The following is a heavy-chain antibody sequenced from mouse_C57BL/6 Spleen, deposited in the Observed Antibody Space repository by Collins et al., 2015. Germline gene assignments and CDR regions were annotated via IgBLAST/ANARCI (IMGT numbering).Heavy chain of an antibody. CDR1: GYTFTRYW. V-gene: IGHV1-59*01. CDR3: ARDSSGD. Sequence: QVQLQQPGAELVRPGTSVKLSCKASGYTFTRYWMHWVKQRPGQGLEWIGVIDPSDNYTNYNQKFKGKATLTVVTSSSTAYTQLSSLTSEDSAVYYCARDSSGDWGQGTLVTVSA. J-gene: IGHJ3*01. D-gene: IGHD3-2*02. CDR2: IDPSDNYT.